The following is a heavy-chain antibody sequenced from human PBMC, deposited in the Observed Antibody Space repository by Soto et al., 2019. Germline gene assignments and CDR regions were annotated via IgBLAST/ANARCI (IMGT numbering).Heavy chain of an antibody. CDR3: ATGYCSGGSCFLEDAFDI. CDR1: GGTFSGYT. Sequence: QVQLVHSGAEVKKPGSSVKVSCKSSGGTFSGYTFSWVRQAPGQGLEWIGRIIPILGMSNYAQKFQGRVTVTADKSTSTAYMELGSLTSEDTAVYYCATGYCSGGSCFLEDAFDIWGQGTMVTVSS. CDR2: IIPILGMS. V-gene: IGHV1-69*02. D-gene: IGHD2-15*01. J-gene: IGHJ3*02.